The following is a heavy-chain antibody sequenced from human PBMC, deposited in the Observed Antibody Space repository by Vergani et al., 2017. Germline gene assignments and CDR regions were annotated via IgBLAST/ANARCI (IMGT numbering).Heavy chain of an antibody. V-gene: IGHV3-15*01. J-gene: IGHJ4*02. Sequence: EVQLVESGGGLVKPGGSLRLSCAASGFTFSNAWMSWVRQAPGKGLEWVGRIKSKTDGGTTDYDAPVKGRFTISRDDSKNTLYLQMNSLRAEDTAVYYCARDLHSSSWYWDRGLDFDYWGQGTLVTVSS. D-gene: IGHD6-13*01. CDR1: GFTFSNAW. CDR2: IKSKTDGGTT. CDR3: ARDLHSSSWYWDRGLDFDY.